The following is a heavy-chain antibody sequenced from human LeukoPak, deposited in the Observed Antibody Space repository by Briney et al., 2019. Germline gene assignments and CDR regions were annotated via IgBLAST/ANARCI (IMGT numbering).Heavy chain of an antibody. Sequence: SVKVSCKASGGTFSSYAISWVRQAPGQGLEWMGRIIPILGIANYAQKFQGRVTITADKSTSTAYMELSSLRSEDTAVYYCARGQGEFEFGELRGDWFDPWGQGTLVTVSS. D-gene: IGHD3-10*01. CDR2: IIPILGIA. CDR3: ARGQGEFEFGELRGDWFDP. J-gene: IGHJ5*02. CDR1: GGTFSSYA. V-gene: IGHV1-69*04.